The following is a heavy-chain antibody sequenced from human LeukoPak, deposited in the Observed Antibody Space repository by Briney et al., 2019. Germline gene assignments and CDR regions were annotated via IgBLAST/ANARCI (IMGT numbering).Heavy chain of an antibody. CDR3: ARVQGGYNYFDY. CDR2: VFPYSGKS. D-gene: IGHD5-24*01. CDR1: GYTFTDYY. J-gene: IGHJ4*02. Sequence: ASVKVSFKSSGYTFTDYYIHWVRQAPGQGLEWMGWVFPYSGKSNLAQKFQGRVAMTSDTSVGTVSMELSRLTSDDTAVYFCARVQGGYNYFDYWGQGTPVTVSS. V-gene: IGHV1-2*02.